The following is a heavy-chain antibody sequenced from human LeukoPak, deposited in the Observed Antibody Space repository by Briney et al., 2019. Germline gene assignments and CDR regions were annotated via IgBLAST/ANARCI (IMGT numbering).Heavy chain of an antibody. Sequence: ASVKVSCKASGYSFADYYMHWVRQAPGQGLEWMGWINPNSGGTNYAQKFQGRVTMARDTSISTAYMELSRLRSDDTAVYYCARGAPPYYGSGSGGLDYWGQGTLVTVSS. V-gene: IGHV1-2*02. CDR2: INPNSGGT. CDR3: ARGAPPYYGSGSGGLDY. J-gene: IGHJ4*02. D-gene: IGHD3-10*01. CDR1: GYSFADYY.